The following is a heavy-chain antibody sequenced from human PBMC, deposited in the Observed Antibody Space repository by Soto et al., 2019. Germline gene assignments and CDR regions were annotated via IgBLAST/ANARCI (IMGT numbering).Heavy chain of an antibody. Sequence: ASVKVSCKASGYTFTSYYMHWVRQAPGQGLEWMGIINPSGGSTSYAQKFQGRVTITADKSTSTAYMELSSLRSEDTAVYYCASTDSSGYYARDYWGQGTLVTVSS. CDR2: INPSGGST. CDR3: ASTDSSGYYARDY. CDR1: GYTFTSYY. D-gene: IGHD3-22*01. V-gene: IGHV1-46*01. J-gene: IGHJ4*02.